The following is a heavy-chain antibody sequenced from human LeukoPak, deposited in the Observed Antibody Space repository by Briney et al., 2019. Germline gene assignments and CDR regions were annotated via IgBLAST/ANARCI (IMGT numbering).Heavy chain of an antibody. CDR1: GYTFTSYY. Sequence: ASVKVSCKASGYTFTSYYMHWVRQAPGQGLEWMGIINPSGGSTSYAQKFQGRVTMTRDTSTSTVYMELSSLRSEDTAVYYCARGGVSEKDYGGNSGYWGQGTLVTVSS. D-gene: IGHD4-23*01. V-gene: IGHV1-46*01. CDR3: ARGGVSEKDYGGNSGY. J-gene: IGHJ4*02. CDR2: INPSGGST.